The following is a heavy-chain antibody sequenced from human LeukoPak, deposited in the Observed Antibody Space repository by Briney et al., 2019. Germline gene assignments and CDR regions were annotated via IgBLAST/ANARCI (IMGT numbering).Heavy chain of an antibody. V-gene: IGHV3-66*01. Sequence: SGGSLRLSCAASEFTVSGNYMTWVRQPPGKGLEWVSVMYTLGDTYYADSVRGRFTISRDNSKNTLYLHMNSLRAEDTAVYYCAKGPWELRPYYFDYWGQGTLVTVSS. CDR1: EFTVSGNY. CDR2: MYTLGDT. CDR3: AKGPWELRPYYFDY. D-gene: IGHD1-26*01. J-gene: IGHJ4*02.